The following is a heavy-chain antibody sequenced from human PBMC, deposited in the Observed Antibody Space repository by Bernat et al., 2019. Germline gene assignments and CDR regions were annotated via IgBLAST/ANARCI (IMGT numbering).Heavy chain of an antibody. J-gene: IGHJ6*02. V-gene: IGHV3-66*01. Sequence: EVQLVESGGGLVQPGGSLRLSCAASGFTVSSNYMSWVRQAPGKGLEWVSVIYSGGSTYYADSVKGRFTISRDNSKNTLYLQMNSLRAEDTAVYYCARDRLWFGELVSTSYYYYGMDVWGQGTTVTVSS. D-gene: IGHD3-10*01. CDR2: IYSGGST. CDR1: GFTVSSNY. CDR3: ARDRLWFGELVSTSYYYYGMDV.